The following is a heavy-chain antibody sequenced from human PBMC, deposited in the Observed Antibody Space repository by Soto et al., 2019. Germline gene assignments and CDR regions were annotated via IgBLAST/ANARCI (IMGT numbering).Heavy chain of an antibody. CDR2: ISGSSSFI. J-gene: IGHJ4*02. Sequence: GGSLRLSCAPSGFTFSDYTMNWVRQAPGKGLEWVSSISGSSSFIYYSDSVKGRFTISRDNDRNSLYLQMTSLRGEDTAVYYCAKGLQDFDHWGQGTPVTVSS. CDR3: AKGLQDFDH. V-gene: IGHV3-21*01. CDR1: GFTFSDYT.